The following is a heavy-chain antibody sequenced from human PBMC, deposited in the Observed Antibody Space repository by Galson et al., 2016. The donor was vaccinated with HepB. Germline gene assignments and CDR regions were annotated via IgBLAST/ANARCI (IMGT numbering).Heavy chain of an antibody. CDR1: GGTFSNYA. D-gene: IGHD2-15*01. Sequence: SVKVSCKASGGTFSNYAISWVRQAPGQGLEWMGGIIPIFGTTNYAQKLQGRVTVTADESTSTAYLELSSLRSEDTAVYYCARDSFCSGDSCIYYYYYYMDVRGKGTTVTVSS. CDR2: IIPIFGTT. CDR3: ARDSFCSGDSCIYYYYYYMDV. J-gene: IGHJ6*03. V-gene: IGHV1-69*13.